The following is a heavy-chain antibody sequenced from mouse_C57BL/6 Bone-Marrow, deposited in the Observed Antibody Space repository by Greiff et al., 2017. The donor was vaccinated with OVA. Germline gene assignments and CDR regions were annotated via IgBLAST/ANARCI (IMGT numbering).Heavy chain of an antibody. V-gene: IGHV10-1*01. D-gene: IGHD1-1*01. CDR2: IRSKSNNYAT. CDR3: VATGFAY. CDR1: GFSFNTSA. Sequence: EVQLVESGGGLVQPKGSLKLSCAASGFSFNTSAMHWVRQAPGKGLEWVARIRSKSNNYATYYADSVKDRFTISRDDSDSMLYLQMNNLKTEDTAMYYCVATGFAYWGQGTLVTVSA. J-gene: IGHJ3*01.